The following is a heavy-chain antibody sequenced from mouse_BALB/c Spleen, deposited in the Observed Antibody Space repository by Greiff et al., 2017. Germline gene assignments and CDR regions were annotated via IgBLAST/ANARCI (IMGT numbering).Heavy chain of an antibody. CDR3: AREKYYYAMDY. V-gene: IGHV5-17*02. Sequence: EVQRVESGGGLVQPGGSRKLSCAASGFTFSSFGMHWVRQAPEKGLEWVAYISSGSSTIYYADTVKGRFTISRDNPKNTLFLQMTSLRSEDTAVYYCAREKYYYAMDYWGQGTSVTVSS. CDR1: GFTFSSFG. CDR2: ISSGSSTI. J-gene: IGHJ4*01.